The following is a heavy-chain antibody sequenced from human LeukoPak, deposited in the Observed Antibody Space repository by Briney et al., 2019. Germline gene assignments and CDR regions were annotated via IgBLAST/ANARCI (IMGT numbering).Heavy chain of an antibody. V-gene: IGHV3-23*01. J-gene: IGHJ4*02. D-gene: IGHD3-22*01. CDR1: GFTFSSYT. Sequence: GGSLRLSCAASGFTFSSYTMTWVRQAPGKGLEWVSAISNSGGGTYYADSVKGRFTISRDNSKNTLYLQMNSLRAEDTAVYYCAKDLFDYDSSGYPDYWGQGTLVTVSS. CDR2: ISNSGGGT. CDR3: AKDLFDYDSSGYPDY.